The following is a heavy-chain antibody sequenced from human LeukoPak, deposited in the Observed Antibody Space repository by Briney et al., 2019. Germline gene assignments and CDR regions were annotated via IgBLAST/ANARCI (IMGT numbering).Heavy chain of an antibody. CDR3: ARAYGDFYWYFDL. CDR1: GGTFSSYA. V-gene: IGHV1-69*13. J-gene: IGHJ2*01. CDR2: IIPIFGTA. D-gene: IGHD4-17*01. Sequence: ASVTVSFTASGGTFSSYAISWVRQAPGQGLEWMGGIIPIFGTANYAQKFQGRVTITADESTSTAYMELSSLGSEDTAVYYCARAYGDFYWYFDLWGRGTLVTVSS.